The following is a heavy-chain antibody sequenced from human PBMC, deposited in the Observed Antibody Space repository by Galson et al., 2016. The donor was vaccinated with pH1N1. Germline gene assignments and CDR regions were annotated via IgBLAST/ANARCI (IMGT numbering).Heavy chain of an antibody. D-gene: IGHD2-15*01. CDR3: ARGPQIVVVEAATPGWFDS. J-gene: IGHJ5*01. CDR1: GYTFTRYV. V-gene: IGHV1-3*01. Sequence: SVKVSCKASGYTFTRYVIHWVRQAPGQRLEWMGWFNAVNGKTKYSQKFQDRVTITTDTSASTAYMELSSLRSEDTALYYCARGPQIVVVEAATPGWFDSWGQGTQVTVSS. CDR2: FNAVNGKT.